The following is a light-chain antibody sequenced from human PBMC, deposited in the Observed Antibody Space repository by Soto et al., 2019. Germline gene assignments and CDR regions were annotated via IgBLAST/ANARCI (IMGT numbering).Light chain of an antibody. CDR3: QQYNYWPT. CDR1: QSVSSN. J-gene: IGKJ1*01. CDR2: AAC. Sequence: EIVMTQSPATLSVSPGERATLSCRASQSVSSNLAWYQQKPGQAPRLLIYAACTRATGIPARFSGSGSGTESTLTITSLQSEDFAVYYCQQYNYWPTFGQGTKVDIK. V-gene: IGKV3-15*01.